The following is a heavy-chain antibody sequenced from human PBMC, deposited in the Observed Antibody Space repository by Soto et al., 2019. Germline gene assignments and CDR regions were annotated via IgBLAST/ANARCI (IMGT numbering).Heavy chain of an antibody. Sequence: GGSLRLSCAASGFTFSSYGMHWVRQAPGKGLEWVAVTSYDGSNKYYADSVKGRFTISRDNSKNTLYLQMNSPRAEDTAVYYCAKDLGGSGSYLDYWGQGTLVTVSS. V-gene: IGHV3-30*18. J-gene: IGHJ4*02. CDR2: TSYDGSNK. CDR3: AKDLGGSGSYLDY. D-gene: IGHD1-26*01. CDR1: GFTFSSYG.